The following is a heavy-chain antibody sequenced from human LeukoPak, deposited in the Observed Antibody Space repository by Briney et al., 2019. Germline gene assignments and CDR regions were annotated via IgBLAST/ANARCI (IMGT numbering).Heavy chain of an antibody. D-gene: IGHD3-22*01. J-gene: IGHJ4*02. CDR2: ISYDGSNK. CDR1: GFTFSSYG. V-gene: IGHV3-30*18. Sequence: PGGSLRLSCAASGFTFSSYGLHWVRQAPGKGLEWVALISYDGSNKYYADSVRGRFTISRDNSKNTLYLQMNSLRAEDTAVYYCAKDQSLGDSSGYYFDGPDYWGQGTLVTVSS. CDR3: AKDQSLGDSSGYYFDGPDY.